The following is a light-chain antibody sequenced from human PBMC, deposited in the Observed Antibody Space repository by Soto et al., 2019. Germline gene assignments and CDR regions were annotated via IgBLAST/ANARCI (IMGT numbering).Light chain of an antibody. CDR1: QTVGRDY. CDR3: KKYTNWHIN. CDR2: GIY. J-gene: IGKJ5*01. V-gene: IGKV3D-15*01. Sequence: EIVMTQSPVTLSVPPVEGATLSFISSQTVGRDYLAWYQHKPGQANRIIIYGIYNRATGITDRFSGSGSGTEFTLTIRSVQPEDVAIYYCKKYTNWHINCGKGQRRAIK.